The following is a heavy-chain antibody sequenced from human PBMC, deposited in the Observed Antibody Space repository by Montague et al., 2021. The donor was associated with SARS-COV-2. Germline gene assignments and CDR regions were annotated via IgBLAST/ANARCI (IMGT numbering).Heavy chain of an antibody. CDR1: GRSISGYY. Sequence: SETLSLTCAVHGRSISGYYWNWIRQPPGKGLEWIGDINHSGSTKYSPSLKSRLTISADTSKNQFSLKLNSVAAADTAVYYCARLRDGVVRSSIREVGPYYSYSYMDVWGRGTTVTVSS. CDR2: INHSGST. D-gene: IGHD3-10*01. J-gene: IGHJ6*03. CDR3: ARLRDGVVRSSIREVGPYYSYSYMDV. V-gene: IGHV4-34*01.